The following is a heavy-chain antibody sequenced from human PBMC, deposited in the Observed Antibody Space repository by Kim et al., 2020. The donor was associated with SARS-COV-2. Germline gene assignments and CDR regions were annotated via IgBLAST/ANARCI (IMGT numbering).Heavy chain of an antibody. J-gene: IGHJ6*02. CDR1: VGTFSSWT. D-gene: IGHD3-10*01. CDR3: VVGLPLTSYYYFGLDV. CDR2: IIPILSKA. V-gene: IGHV1-69*02. Sequence: SVKVSCKASVGTFSSWTLNWVRQAPGHGLEWMVRIIPILSKADYAHTFQGIVMIIADKSTSTAHMELRSLRSDDTAVYFCVVGLPLTSYYYFGLDVWGQGTTVTVSS.